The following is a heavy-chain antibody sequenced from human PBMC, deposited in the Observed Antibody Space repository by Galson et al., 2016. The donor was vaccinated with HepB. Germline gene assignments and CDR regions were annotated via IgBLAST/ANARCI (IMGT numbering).Heavy chain of an antibody. Sequence: SLRLSCAASGFTFSSYCMSWVRQAPGKGLEWVANIKKDGSEKYYVDSVKGRFTISRDNAKNSLYLQMNSLRAEDTAIYYCASPSVMVRDTTDAFDIWGQGTMVTVSS. V-gene: IGHV3-7*01. J-gene: IGHJ3*02. CDR3: ASPSVMVRDTTDAFDI. D-gene: IGHD3-10*01. CDR2: IKKDGSEK. CDR1: GFTFSSYC.